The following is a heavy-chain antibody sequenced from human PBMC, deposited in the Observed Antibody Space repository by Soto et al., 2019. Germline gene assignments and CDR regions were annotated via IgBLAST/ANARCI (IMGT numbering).Heavy chain of an antibody. CDR1: GYTFTSYG. V-gene: IGHV1-18*04. Sequence: ASVKVSCKASGYTFTSYGISWVRQAPGQGLEWMGWISAYNGNTNYAQKLQGRVTMTTDTSTSTAYMELRSLRSDDTAVYYCARETRWLQLEGWLDPCGQGTMVPVYS. CDR2: ISAYNGNT. J-gene: IGHJ5*02. D-gene: IGHD5-12*01. CDR3: ARETRWLQLEGWLDP.